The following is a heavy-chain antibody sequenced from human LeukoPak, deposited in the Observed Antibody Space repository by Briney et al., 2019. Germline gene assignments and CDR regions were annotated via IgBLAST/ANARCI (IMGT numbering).Heavy chain of an antibody. D-gene: IGHD4-23*01. Sequence: GGSLRLSCAASGFMFSRYAMIWVRQTPGKGLEWVSAITETGAGTYYADSVKGRFTMSRDNSRNTAYLQMNSLKTEDTAVYYCTRRFGVNSWWFDPWGQGTLVTVSS. CDR2: ITETGAGT. CDR3: TRRFGVNSWWFDP. J-gene: IGHJ5*02. CDR1: GFMFSRYA. V-gene: IGHV3-23*01.